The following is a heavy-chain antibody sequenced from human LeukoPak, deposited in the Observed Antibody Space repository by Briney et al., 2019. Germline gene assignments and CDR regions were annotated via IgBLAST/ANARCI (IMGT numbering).Heavy chain of an antibody. D-gene: IGHD1-1*01. Sequence: GGSLRLSCAASGFTFSSYAMSWVRQAPGKGLEWVSGTSGSGGSTYYAGSVKGRFTISRDNSKNTLYLQMNSLRVEDTAVYYCAKVQTGTSPDYWGQGTLVTVSS. CDR3: AKVQTGTSPDY. CDR1: GFTFSSYA. J-gene: IGHJ4*02. V-gene: IGHV3-23*01. CDR2: TSGSGGST.